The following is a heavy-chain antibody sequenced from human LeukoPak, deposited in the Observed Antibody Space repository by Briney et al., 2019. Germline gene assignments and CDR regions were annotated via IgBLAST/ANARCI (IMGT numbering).Heavy chain of an antibody. CDR3: ARGRGSSSWHNY. CDR2: IIPIFGTA. CDR1: GGTFSSYA. D-gene: IGHD6-13*01. V-gene: IGHV1-69*13. J-gene: IGHJ4*02. Sequence: ASVKVSCKASGGTFSSYAISWVRQAPGQGLEWMGGIIPIFGTANYAQKFQGRVTITADESTSTAYMELSSLRSEDTAVYYCARGRGSSSWHNYWGQGTLVTVSS.